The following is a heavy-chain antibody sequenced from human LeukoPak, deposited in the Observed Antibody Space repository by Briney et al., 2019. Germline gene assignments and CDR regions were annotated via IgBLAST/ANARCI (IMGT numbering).Heavy chain of an antibody. V-gene: IGHV1-69*13. CDR1: GGTFSSYS. D-gene: IGHD3-3*01. Sequence: GASVQVSCKASGGTFSSYSISWVGQAPGQGLEGMGGIIPILCTANHAQKFQGRVTITPDESTSTAYMELSSLSSEGPGVYYCSRVPEWTYVFDMWGQRTMVPVSS. CDR2: IIPILCTA. CDR3: SRVPEWTYVFDM. J-gene: IGHJ3*02.